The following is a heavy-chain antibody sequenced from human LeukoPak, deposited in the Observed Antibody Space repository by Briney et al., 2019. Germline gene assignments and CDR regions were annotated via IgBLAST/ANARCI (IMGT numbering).Heavy chain of an antibody. D-gene: IGHD1-26*01. J-gene: IGHJ4*02. Sequence: TGGSLRLSCAASGFTFNTYSINWVRQAPGKGLEWVSSISSSSSYIYYADSVKGRFTIPRDNAKNSLYLQMNSLRAEDTAVYYCARDGVGATTCFDYWGQGTLVTVSS. V-gene: IGHV3-21*01. CDR2: ISSSSSYI. CDR1: GFTFNTYS. CDR3: ARDGVGATTCFDY.